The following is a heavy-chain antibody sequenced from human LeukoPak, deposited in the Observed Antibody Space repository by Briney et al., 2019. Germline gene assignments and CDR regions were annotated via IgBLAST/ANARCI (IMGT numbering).Heavy chain of an antibody. J-gene: IGHJ4*02. CDR2: INQDGNEE. Sequence: GGSLRLSCVGSGFTFSSYWTTWVRQAPGKGLEWVANINQDGNEENYVDSVRGRFTISRDNARNSLFLQMNSLRAEDTAVYYCARGQTPCPRTCLDYWGQGTLVTVSS. V-gene: IGHV3-7*04. CDR3: ARGQTPCPRTCLDY. D-gene: IGHD1-14*01. CDR1: GFTFSSYW.